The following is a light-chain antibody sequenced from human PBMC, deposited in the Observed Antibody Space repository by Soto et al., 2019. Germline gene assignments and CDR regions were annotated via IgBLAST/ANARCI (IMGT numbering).Light chain of an antibody. CDR2: LGS. CDR3: MQALQTPIT. J-gene: IGKJ3*01. CDR1: QSLLHSNGYNY. V-gene: IGKV2-28*01. Sequence: DIVMTQSPLSLPVTPGEPASISCRSSQSLLHSNGYNYLDWYLQKPGQSPQLLIYLGSNRASGVPDRFSGSGSGTDFTLKISRVXXEDVGXYYCMQALQTPITFGPGTKVXIK.